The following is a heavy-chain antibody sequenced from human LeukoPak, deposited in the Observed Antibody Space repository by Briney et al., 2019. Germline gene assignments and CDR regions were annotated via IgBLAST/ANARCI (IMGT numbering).Heavy chain of an antibody. V-gene: IGHV1-69*13. CDR1: GGTFSSYA. Sequence: VASVKVSCKASGGTFSSYAISWVRQAPGQGLEWMGGIIPIFGTANYAQKFQGRVTITADESTSTAYMELSSLRSEDTAVYYCARGRCSSTSCHPVDAFDIWGQGTMVTVSS. CDR3: ARGRCSSTSCHPVDAFDI. CDR2: IIPIFGTA. J-gene: IGHJ3*02. D-gene: IGHD2-2*01.